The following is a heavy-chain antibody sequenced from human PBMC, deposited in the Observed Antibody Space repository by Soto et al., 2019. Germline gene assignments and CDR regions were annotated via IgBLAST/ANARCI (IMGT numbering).Heavy chain of an antibody. D-gene: IGHD3-22*01. CDR3: SQMWSTSGYFTPLRY. CDR1: GFSFGGYA. J-gene: IGHJ4*02. V-gene: IGHV3-23*01. CDR2: ISASGGST. Sequence: EVQLLESGGGLVQPGESLRLSCAASGFSFGGYAMSWVRLAPGKGLEWVSTISASGGSTYYVDSVKGRFTISTDNSKNTLYLQMNSLRAEDTALYYCSQMWSTSGYFTPLRYWGQGTLVTVSS.